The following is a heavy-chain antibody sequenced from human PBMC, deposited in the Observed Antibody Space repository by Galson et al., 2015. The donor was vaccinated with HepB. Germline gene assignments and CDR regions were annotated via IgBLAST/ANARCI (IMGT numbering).Heavy chain of an antibody. CDR1: GFTFSSYA. D-gene: IGHD3-22*01. CDR3: AKRSGVNYYDSSGYYHFDY. J-gene: IGHJ4*02. V-gene: IGHV3-23*01. Sequence: SLRLSCAASGFTFSSYAMSWVRQAPGKGLDWVSLISASGSSTYYADSVKGRFTISSDNSKNTLYLQMNSLRADDTAVYYCAKRSGVNYYDSSGYYHFDYWGQGTLVTVSS. CDR2: ISASGSST.